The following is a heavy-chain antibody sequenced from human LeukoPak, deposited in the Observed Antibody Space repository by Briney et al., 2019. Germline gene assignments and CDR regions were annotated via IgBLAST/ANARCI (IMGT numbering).Heavy chain of an antibody. CDR3: SRRGSGSYLNR. V-gene: IGHV3-23*01. CDR1: GFTFSSYA. J-gene: IGHJ4*02. D-gene: IGHD3-10*01. CDR2: ISGSGGST. Sequence: GGSLRLSCAASGFTFSSYAKSWARQAPGKGLEWVSAISGSGGSTYYADSVKGRFTISRDNSKNTLYLQMNSLRAEDTAVYYCSRRGSGSYLNRWGQGTLVTVSS.